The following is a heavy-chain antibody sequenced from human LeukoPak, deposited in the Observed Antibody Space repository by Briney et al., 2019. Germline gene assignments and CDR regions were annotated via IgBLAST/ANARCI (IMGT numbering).Heavy chain of an antibody. Sequence: ASVKVSCKASGYTFTGYYMHWVRQAPGQGLEWMGWINPNSGGTNYAQKFQGRVTMTRDTSISTAYMELSRLRSDDTAVYYCARVRADGSGSYYPPDAFDIWGQGTMVTVSS. D-gene: IGHD3-10*01. CDR1: GYTFTGYY. CDR3: ARVRADGSGSYYPPDAFDI. J-gene: IGHJ3*02. CDR2: INPNSGGT. V-gene: IGHV1-2*02.